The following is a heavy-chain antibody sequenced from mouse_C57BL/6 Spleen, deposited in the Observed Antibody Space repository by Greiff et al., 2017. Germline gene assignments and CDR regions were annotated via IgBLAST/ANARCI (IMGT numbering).Heavy chain of an antibody. J-gene: IGHJ2*01. D-gene: IGHD2-3*01. Sequence: QVQLQQPGAELVKPGASVKLSCKASGYTFTSYWMQWVKQRPGQGLEWIGKIDPSDSYTNYNQKFKGKATLTVDTTSSTAYMQLSSLTSEDSAVYYCARGGYYHYLDYWGQGTTLTVSS. V-gene: IGHV1-50*01. CDR2: IDPSDSYT. CDR3: ARGGYYHYLDY. CDR1: GYTFTSYW.